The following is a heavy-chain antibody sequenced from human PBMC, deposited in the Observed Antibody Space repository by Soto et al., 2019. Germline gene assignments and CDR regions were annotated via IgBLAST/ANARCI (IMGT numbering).Heavy chain of an antibody. CDR3: TTDLVIQLGDAFDI. CDR2: IKSKTDGGTT. V-gene: IGHV3-15*01. J-gene: IGHJ3*02. CDR1: GFTFSNAW. Sequence: PGGSLRLSCAASGFTFSNAWMSWVRQAPGKGLEWVGRIKSKTDGGTTDYAAPVKGRFTISRDDSKNTLYLQMNSLKTEDTAVNYCTTDLVIQLGDAFDIWGQGTMVTVSS. D-gene: IGHD2-21*01.